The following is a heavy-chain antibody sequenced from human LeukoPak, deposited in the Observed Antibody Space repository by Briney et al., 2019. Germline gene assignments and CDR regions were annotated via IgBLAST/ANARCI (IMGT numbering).Heavy chain of an antibody. CDR2: MNPNSGNT. D-gene: IGHD3-10*01. CDR1: GYTFTSYD. J-gene: IGHJ6*03. V-gene: IGHV1-8*01. CDR3: ASSLRDGSGSYKYYYYYYMDV. Sequence: ASVKVSCKASGYTFTSYDINWVRQATGQGLEWMGWMNPNSGNTGYAQKLQGRVTMTTDTSTSTAYMELRSLRSDDTAVYYCASSLRDGSGSYKYYYYYYMDVWGKGTTVTVSS.